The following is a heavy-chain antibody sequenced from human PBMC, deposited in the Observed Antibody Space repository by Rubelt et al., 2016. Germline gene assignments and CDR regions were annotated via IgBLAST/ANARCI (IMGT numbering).Heavy chain of an antibody. CDR3: ARDGSITLQPGKDV. Sequence: SGSTYYNPSFKSRVTISADTSKNKFSLNLSSVTAADTALYYCARDGSITLQPGKDVWGKGTTVTVSS. CDR2: SGST. D-gene: IGHD1-20*01. J-gene: IGHJ6*03. V-gene: IGHV4-39*07.